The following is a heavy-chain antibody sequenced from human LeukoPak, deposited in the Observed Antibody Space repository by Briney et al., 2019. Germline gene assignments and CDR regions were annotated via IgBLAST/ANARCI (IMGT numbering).Heavy chain of an antibody. Sequence: GASVKVSCKASGYTFTSYDINWVRQATGHGLEWMGWMNPNSGNTGYAQKFQGRVTMTRNTSISTAYMELSSLRSEDTAVYYCARGSRYEWELQPYAFDIWGQGAMVTVSS. CDR3: ARGSRYEWELQPYAFDI. CDR2: MNPNSGNT. CDR1: GYTFTSYD. J-gene: IGHJ3*02. D-gene: IGHD1-26*01. V-gene: IGHV1-8*01.